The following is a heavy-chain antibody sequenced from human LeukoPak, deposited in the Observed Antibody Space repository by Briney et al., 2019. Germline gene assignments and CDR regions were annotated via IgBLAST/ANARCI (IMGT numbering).Heavy chain of an antibody. CDR1: GGSISSSGYY. D-gene: IGHD5/OR15-5a*01. Sequence: SETLSLTCTVSGGSISSSGYYWGWIRQPPGKGLEWIGSIYYSGSTYYNPSLKSRVTISVDTSKNQFSLKLSSVTAADTAVYYCARSLSLGGLRGWFDPWGQGTLVTVSS. J-gene: IGHJ5*02. CDR2: IYYSGST. V-gene: IGHV4-39*07. CDR3: ARSLSLGGLRGWFDP.